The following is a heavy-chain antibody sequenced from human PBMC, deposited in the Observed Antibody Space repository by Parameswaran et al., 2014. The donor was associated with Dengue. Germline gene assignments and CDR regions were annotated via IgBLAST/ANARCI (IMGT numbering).Heavy chain of an antibody. J-gene: IGHJ4*02. CDR3: ARVIAGSSSYLYYFDY. D-gene: IGHD6-13*01. CDR2: ISSSSSYI. Sequence: WIRQPPGKGLEWVSSISSSSSYIYYADSVKGRFTISRDNAKNSLYLQMNSLRTEDTAVYYCARVIAGSSSYLYYFDYWGQGTLVTVSS. V-gene: IGHV3-21*01.